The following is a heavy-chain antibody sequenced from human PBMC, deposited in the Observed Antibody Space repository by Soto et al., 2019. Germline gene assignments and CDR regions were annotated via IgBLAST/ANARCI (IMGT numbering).Heavy chain of an antibody. Sequence: EVQLLESGGGLVQPGGSLRLSCAASGFTFRIYAMSWVRQVPGKGLEWVSTISDSADSAYYADSVKGRFTISRDNSKNTRYLQMNRLRAEDTAVYYCARPCGGKIGHALDLWGQGTTVTVSS. V-gene: IGHV3-23*01. CDR3: ARPCGGKIGHALDL. D-gene: IGHD2-21*01. J-gene: IGHJ3*01. CDR1: GFTFRIYA. CDR2: ISDSADSA.